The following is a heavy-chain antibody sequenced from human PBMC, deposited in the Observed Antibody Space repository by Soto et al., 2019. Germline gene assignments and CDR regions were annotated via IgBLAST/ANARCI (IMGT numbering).Heavy chain of an antibody. CDR1: GGSISSGDYY. D-gene: IGHD3-22*01. CDR2: IYYSGST. V-gene: IGHV4-30-4*01. CDR3: ARAGDYYDSSGYSTYFDY. Sequence: PSETLSLTCTVSGGSISSGDYYWSWIRQPPGKGLEWIGYIYYSGSTYYNPSLKSRVTISVDTSKNQFSLKLSSVTAADTAVYYCARAGDYYDSSGYSTYFDYWGQGTLVTFSS. J-gene: IGHJ4*02.